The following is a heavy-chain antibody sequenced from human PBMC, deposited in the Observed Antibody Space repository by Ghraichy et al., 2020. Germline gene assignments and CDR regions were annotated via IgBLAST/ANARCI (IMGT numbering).Heavy chain of an antibody. CDR2: INTDGSIP. J-gene: IGHJ5*02. CDR1: GFTFSTYW. CDR3: ARGTGYCSGDSCFLGWFDP. V-gene: IGHV3-74*03. D-gene: IGHD2-15*01. Sequence: GESLNISCAASGFTFSTYWMHWVRHSPGKGLVWVSRINTDGSIPTYADSVKGRFTISRDNAKNMLYVQMNSLRDEDTAVYYCARGTGYCSGDSCFLGWFDPWGQGTLVTVSP.